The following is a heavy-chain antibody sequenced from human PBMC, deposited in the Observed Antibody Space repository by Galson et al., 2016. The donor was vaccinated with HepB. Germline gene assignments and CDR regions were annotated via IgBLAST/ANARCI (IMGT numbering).Heavy chain of an antibody. J-gene: IGHJ5*02. CDR3: ARRGISSEWFDP. CDR2: IYPGDSDT. CDR1: GYSFSTYW. D-gene: IGHD3-3*02. V-gene: IGHV5-51*01. Sequence: QSGAEVKKPGESLKISCEGSGYSFSTYWIGWVRQMPGKGLEWMGIIYPGDSDTRYNPSFQGQVTISADKSLNTVFLHWSSLKASDTAIYYCARRGISSEWFDPWGQGTRVTVFS.